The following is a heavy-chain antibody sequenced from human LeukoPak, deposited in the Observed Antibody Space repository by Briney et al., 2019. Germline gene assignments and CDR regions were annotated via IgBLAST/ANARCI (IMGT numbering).Heavy chain of an antibody. CDR3: AKGRGLEY. CDR2: IKQDGTDK. CDR1: GFTFGNFW. D-gene: IGHD5-24*01. J-gene: IGHJ4*02. V-gene: IGHV3-7*01. Sequence: GGSLRLSCAASGFTFGNFWMTWVRQAPGKGLEWVANIKQDGTDKYYMDSVKGRFTISRDNAKNSLYLQMNTLRAEDTAIYYCAKGRGLEYWGQGTLVTVSS.